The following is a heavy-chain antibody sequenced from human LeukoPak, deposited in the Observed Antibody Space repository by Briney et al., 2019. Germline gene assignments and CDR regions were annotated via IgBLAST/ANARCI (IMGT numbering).Heavy chain of an antibody. D-gene: IGHD6-6*01. Sequence: SETLSPTCTVSGGSISSYYWSWIRQPPGKGLEWIGYIYYSGSTNYNPSLKSRVTISVDTSKNQFSLKLSSVTAADTAVYYCARRIAARAWFWFDPWGQGTLVTVSS. J-gene: IGHJ5*02. V-gene: IGHV4-59*01. CDR1: GGSISSYY. CDR2: IYYSGST. CDR3: ARRIAARAWFWFDP.